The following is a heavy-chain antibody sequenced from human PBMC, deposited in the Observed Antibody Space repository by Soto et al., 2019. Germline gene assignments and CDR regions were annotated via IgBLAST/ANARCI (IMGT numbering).Heavy chain of an antibody. D-gene: IGHD3-16*01. CDR3: ARESWVHPNWFDP. CDR1: GGSINSGAYY. V-gene: IGHV4-31*03. Sequence: QVQLQESGPGLVKPSQTLSLTCTVSGGSINSGAYYWTWIRQHPGKGLEYIGHIYYSGNTYYNPPXXXRXXISVDTSKNQFSLKLSSVTAADTAVYSCARESWVHPNWFDPWGQGILVTVSS. J-gene: IGHJ5*02. CDR2: IYYSGNT.